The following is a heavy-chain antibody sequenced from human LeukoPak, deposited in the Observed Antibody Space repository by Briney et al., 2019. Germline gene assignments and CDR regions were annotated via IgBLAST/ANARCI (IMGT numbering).Heavy chain of an antibody. D-gene: IGHD6-19*01. CDR2: IHYRGST. Sequence: PSETLSLTCTVSGGSINGYCWNWIRQAPGKGLEWIGYIHYRGSTNYNPSLKSRVTISLDTSENQFSLKLSSVTAADTAVYYCAAEFDNEQWLDWDYWGRGTLVTVSS. CDR1: GGSINGYC. CDR3: AAEFDNEQWLDWDY. J-gene: IGHJ4*02. V-gene: IGHV4-59*01.